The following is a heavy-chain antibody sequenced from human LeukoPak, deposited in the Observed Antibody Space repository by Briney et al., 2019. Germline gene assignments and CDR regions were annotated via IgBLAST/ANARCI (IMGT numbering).Heavy chain of an antibody. D-gene: IGHD3-10*01. Sequence: SETLSLTCTVSGGWGGDYYWSWIRQPPGKGLEWIGYIYYNGNTFYTPSLKSRVTISFDTSKNQFSLKLTSVTAADTAVYYCASRSVRGVIRVDYWGQGTLVTVSS. CDR3: ASRSVRGVIRVDY. CDR2: IYYNGNT. CDR1: GGWGGDYY. J-gene: IGHJ4*02. V-gene: IGHV4-30-4*01.